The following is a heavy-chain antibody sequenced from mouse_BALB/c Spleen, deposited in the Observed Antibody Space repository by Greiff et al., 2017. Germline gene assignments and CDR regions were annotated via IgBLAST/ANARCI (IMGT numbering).Heavy chain of an antibody. CDR1: GFTFSSYA. Sequence: EVKLMESGGGLVKPGGSLKLSCAASGFTFSSYAMSWVRQTPEKRLEWVASISSGGSTYYPDSVKGRFTISRDNARNILYLQMSSLRSEDTAMYYCARGRGGYYVFDYWGQGTTLTVSS. J-gene: IGHJ2*01. V-gene: IGHV5-6-5*01. D-gene: IGHD2-3*01. CDR3: ARGRGGYYVFDY. CDR2: ISSGGST.